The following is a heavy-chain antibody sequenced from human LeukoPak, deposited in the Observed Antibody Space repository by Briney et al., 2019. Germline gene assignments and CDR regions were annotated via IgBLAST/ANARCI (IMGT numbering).Heavy chain of an antibody. D-gene: IGHD3-9*01. CDR3: AREKYYDILTGYFP. CDR1: GYTFTSYG. V-gene: IGHV1-18*01. Sequence: GASVKVSCKASGYTFTSYGISWVRQAPGQGLEWMGWISAYNGNTNYAQKLQGRVTMTTDTSTSTAYMELRSLRSDDTAVYYCAREKYYDILTGYFPWGQGTLATVSS. CDR2: ISAYNGNT. J-gene: IGHJ5*02.